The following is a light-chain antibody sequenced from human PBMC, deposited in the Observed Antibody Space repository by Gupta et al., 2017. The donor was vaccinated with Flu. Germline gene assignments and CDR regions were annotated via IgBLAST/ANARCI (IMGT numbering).Light chain of an antibody. J-gene: IGLJ3*02. CDR2: SND. Sequence: QSVLPQPPSASATPAPRVPIASSGSSSNIGINTVNWYQQLPGTAPKLLIYSNDQRPSGVPDRFSGSKSGTSASLAISGLQSEDDADYYCGSWDDSLNVWVFGGGTKLTVL. V-gene: IGLV1-44*01. CDR1: SSNIGINT. CDR3: GSWDDSLNVWV.